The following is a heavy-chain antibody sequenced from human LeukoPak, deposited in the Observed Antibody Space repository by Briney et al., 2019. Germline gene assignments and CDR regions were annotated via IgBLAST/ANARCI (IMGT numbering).Heavy chain of an antibody. CDR2: INTDGSST. V-gene: IGHV3-74*01. CDR1: GDSISSSSYY. CDR3: ARDPGYCSSTSCYATDYFDY. Sequence: ETLSLTCTVSGDSISSSSYYWGWIRQPPGKGLVWVSRINTDGSSTSYADSVKGRFTISRDNAKNTLYLQMNSLRAEDTAVYYCARDPGYCSSTSCYATDYFDYWGQGTLVTVSS. D-gene: IGHD2-2*01. J-gene: IGHJ4*02.